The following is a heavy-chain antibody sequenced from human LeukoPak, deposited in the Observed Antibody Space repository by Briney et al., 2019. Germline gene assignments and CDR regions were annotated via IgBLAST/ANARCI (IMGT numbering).Heavy chain of an antibody. D-gene: IGHD3-22*01. CDR2: IYHSGST. Sequence: PSQTLSLTFAVSGGSISSGGYSWSWIRQPPGKGLEWIGYIYHSGSTYYNPSLKSRVTISVDRSKYQFSLKLSSVTAADTAVYYCARVDSSVREYYFDYWGQGTLVTVSS. V-gene: IGHV4-30-2*01. J-gene: IGHJ4*02. CDR3: ARVDSSVREYYFDY. CDR1: GGSISSGGYS.